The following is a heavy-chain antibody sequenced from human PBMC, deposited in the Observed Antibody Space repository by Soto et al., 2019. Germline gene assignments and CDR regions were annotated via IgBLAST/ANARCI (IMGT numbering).Heavy chain of an antibody. Sequence: QVQLVQSGAEVKKPGSSVKVSCKASGGTFSSYAISWVRQAPGQGLEWMGGIIPIFGTANYAQKFQGRVTITADESTSTAYMELSSLRSEDTAVYYCARDPLYCTNGECYKTSGYYYYGMDVWGQGTTVTVSS. J-gene: IGHJ6*02. V-gene: IGHV1-69*01. CDR2: IIPIFGTA. CDR1: GGTFSSYA. CDR3: ARDPLYCTNGECYKTSGYYYYGMDV. D-gene: IGHD2-8*01.